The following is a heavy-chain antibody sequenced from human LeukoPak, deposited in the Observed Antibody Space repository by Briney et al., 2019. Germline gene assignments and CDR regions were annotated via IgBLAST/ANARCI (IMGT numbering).Heavy chain of an antibody. CDR1: GYTFTSYG. J-gene: IGHJ1*01. Sequence: ASVKVSCKASGYTFTSYGISWVRQAPGQGLEWMGWMSACNGNTNYAQKLQGRVTMTTDTSTSTAYMELRSLRSDDTAVYYCARDLGYCSGGSCYSSWDFQHWGQRTLDTVSS. V-gene: IGHV1-18*01. D-gene: IGHD2-15*01. CDR2: MSACNGNT. CDR3: ARDLGYCSGGSCYSSWDFQH.